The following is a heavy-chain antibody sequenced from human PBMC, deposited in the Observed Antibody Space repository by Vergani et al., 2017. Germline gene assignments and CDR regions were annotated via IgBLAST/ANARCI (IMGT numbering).Heavy chain of an antibody. CDR1: GYTFTSYG. J-gene: IGHJ6*03. V-gene: IGHV1-2*02. CDR2: INPNSGGT. Sequence: QVQLVQSGAEVKKPGASVKVSCKASGYTFTSYGISWVRQAPGQGLEWMGWINPNSGGTNYAQKFQGRVTMTRDTSISTAYMELSRLRSDDTAVYYCARDPAHGGNYYYYYYMDVWGKGTTVTVSS. CDR3: ARDPAHGGNYYYYYYMDV. D-gene: IGHD3-16*01.